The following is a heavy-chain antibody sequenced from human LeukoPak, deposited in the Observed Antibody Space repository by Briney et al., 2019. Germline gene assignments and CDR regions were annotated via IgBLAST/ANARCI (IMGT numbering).Heavy chain of an antibody. D-gene: IGHD1-26*01. J-gene: IGHJ4*02. Sequence: ASVKVSCKASGYTFTGYYMHWVRQAPGQGLEWMGWMNPNSGNTGYAQKFQGRVTMTRNTSISTAYMELSSLRSEDTAVYYCARGLEGATTASDYWGQGTLVTVSS. CDR3: ARGLEGATTASDY. V-gene: IGHV1-8*02. CDR2: MNPNSGNT. CDR1: GYTFTGYY.